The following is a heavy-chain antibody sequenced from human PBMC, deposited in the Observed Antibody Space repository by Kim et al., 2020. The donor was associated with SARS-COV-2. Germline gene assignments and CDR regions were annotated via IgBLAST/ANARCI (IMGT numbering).Heavy chain of an antibody. V-gene: IGHV3-30*07. J-gene: IGHJ5*02. Sequence: VKGRLTISRDKSKNTMYLQMNSLRDEDTAEYYCARAYHENYGDYEDCFDPWGQGTLVTVSS. CDR3: ARAYHENYGDYEDCFDP. D-gene: IGHD4-17*01.